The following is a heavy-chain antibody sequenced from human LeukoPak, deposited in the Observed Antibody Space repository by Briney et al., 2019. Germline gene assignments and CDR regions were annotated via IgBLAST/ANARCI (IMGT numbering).Heavy chain of an antibody. CDR2: SSNDGTKK. CDR1: GFTFNTYA. J-gene: IGHJ4*02. V-gene: IGHV3-30*10. D-gene: IGHD6-13*01. CDR3: ANGDSSGWYDGFIDY. Sequence: PGGSLRLSCAASGFTFNTYAMHWVRQAPGKGLEWVAFSSNDGTKKYYTDSVKGRFTISRDNSKDTLYLQMNSLTAEDTALYYCANGDSSGWYDGFIDYWGQGTLVTVSS.